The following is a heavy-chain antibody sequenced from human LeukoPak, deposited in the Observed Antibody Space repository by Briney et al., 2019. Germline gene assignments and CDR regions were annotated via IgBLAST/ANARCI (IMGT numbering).Heavy chain of an antibody. D-gene: IGHD1-26*01. CDR2: IDWDDDK. Sequence: SGPALVKPTQTLTLTCTFSGFSLSTSGMCVSWIRRPPGEALEWLARIDWDDDKYYSTSLKTRLTISKDTSKNQVVLTMTNMDPVDTATYYCARELKWEPVFDYWGQGTLVTVSS. CDR1: GFSLSTSGMC. CDR3: ARELKWEPVFDY. V-gene: IGHV2-70*11. J-gene: IGHJ4*02.